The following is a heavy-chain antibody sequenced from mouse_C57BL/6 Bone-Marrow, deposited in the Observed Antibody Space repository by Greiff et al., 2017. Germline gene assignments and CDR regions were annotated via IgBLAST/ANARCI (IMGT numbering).Heavy chain of an antibody. CDR3: ASPYYGSSPWYFDV. Sequence: QVQLKESGPGLVQPSQSLSITCTVSGFSLTSYGVHWVRQSPGKGLEWLGVIWRGGSTDYNAAFMSRLSITKDNSKSQDFFKMNSLQADDTAIYYCASPYYGSSPWYFDVWGTGTTVTVSS. J-gene: IGHJ1*03. V-gene: IGHV2-5*01. CDR2: IWRGGST. D-gene: IGHD1-1*01. CDR1: GFSLTSYG.